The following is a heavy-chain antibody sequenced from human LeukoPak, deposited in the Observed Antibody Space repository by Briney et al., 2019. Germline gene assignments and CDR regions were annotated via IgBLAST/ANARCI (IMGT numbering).Heavy chain of an antibody. J-gene: IGHJ4*02. CDR1: GGSFSGYY. Sequence: SETLSLTRAVYGGSFSGYYWSWIRQPPGKGLEWIGEINHSGSTNYNPSLKSRVTISVDTSKNQFSLKLSSVTAADTAVYYCASRKSMVATSPSFDYWGQGTLVTVSS. CDR2: INHSGST. CDR3: ASRKSMVATSPSFDY. V-gene: IGHV4-34*01. D-gene: IGHD5-12*01.